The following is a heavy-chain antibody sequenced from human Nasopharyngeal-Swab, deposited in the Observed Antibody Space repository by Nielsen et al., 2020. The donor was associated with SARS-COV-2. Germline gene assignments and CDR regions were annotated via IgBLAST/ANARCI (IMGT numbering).Heavy chain of an antibody. D-gene: IGHD6-13*01. Sequence: GESLKISCAASGFTFSDHYMTWIRQAPGKGLEWVLYISPSSSDTNYADSVKGRFTISRDNAKNSLYLQMNSLRAEDTAVYYCAKDGGGGVQSIAAAGTHFDYWGQGTLVTVSS. CDR1: GFTFSDHY. J-gene: IGHJ4*02. CDR3: AKDGGGGVQSIAAAGTHFDY. CDR2: ISPSSSDT. V-gene: IGHV3-11*05.